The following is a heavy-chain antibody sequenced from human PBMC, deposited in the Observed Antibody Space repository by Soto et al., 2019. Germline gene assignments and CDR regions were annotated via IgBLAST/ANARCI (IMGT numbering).Heavy chain of an antibody. Sequence: QVQLQESGPGLVKPSQTLSLTCTVSGGSISSGGYYWGWIRQHPGKGLEWIGYIYYSGRTYYNPSLKSRVTISVDTSKNQFSLKLSYVTAADTAVYYCARADYGDYYYYGMDVWGQGTTVTVSS. CDR1: GGSISSGGYY. V-gene: IGHV4-31*03. CDR2: IYYSGRT. J-gene: IGHJ6*02. CDR3: ARADYGDYYYYGMDV. D-gene: IGHD4-17*01.